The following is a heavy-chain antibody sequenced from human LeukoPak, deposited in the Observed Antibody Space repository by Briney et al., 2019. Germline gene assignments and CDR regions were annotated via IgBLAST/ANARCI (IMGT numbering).Heavy chain of an antibody. CDR1: GFTLSSYS. J-gene: IGHJ4*02. V-gene: IGHV3-48*04. CDR2: ISSSSSTI. CDR3: ARDLDY. Sequence: GGSPRLSCAASGFTLSSYSMKWGRPAPGKGLEWVSYISSSSSTIYYADSVKGRFTISRDNAKNSLYLQMNSLRAEDTAVYYCARDLDYWGQGTLVTVSS.